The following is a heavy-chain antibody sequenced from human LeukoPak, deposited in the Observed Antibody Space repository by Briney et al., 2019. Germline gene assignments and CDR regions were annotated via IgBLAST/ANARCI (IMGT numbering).Heavy chain of an antibody. CDR3: ARPERPVPYYDILTGYYSSGQFDY. CDR1: GGTFSSYA. J-gene: IGHJ4*02. D-gene: IGHD3-9*01. Sequence: SVKVSCKASGGTFSSYAISWVRQAPGQGLEWMGGIIPIFGTANYAQKFQGRVTITADESTSTAYMELSNLRSEDTAVYYCARPERPVPYYDILTGYYSSGQFDYWGQGTLVTVSS. V-gene: IGHV1-69*13. CDR2: IIPIFGTA.